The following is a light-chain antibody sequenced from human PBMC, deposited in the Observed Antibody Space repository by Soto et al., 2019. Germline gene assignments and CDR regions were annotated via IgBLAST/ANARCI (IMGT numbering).Light chain of an antibody. CDR1: SSDVGGYNY. V-gene: IGLV2-14*01. CDR2: EVS. J-gene: IGLJ1*01. Sequence: QSALIQPASVSGSPGQSITISCTGTSSDVGGYNYVSWYQQHPGKAPKLMIYEVSNRPSGVSNRFSGSKSGNTASLTISGLQAEDEADYYCTSYTGSSTPYVFGTGTKLTVL. CDR3: TSYTGSSTPYV.